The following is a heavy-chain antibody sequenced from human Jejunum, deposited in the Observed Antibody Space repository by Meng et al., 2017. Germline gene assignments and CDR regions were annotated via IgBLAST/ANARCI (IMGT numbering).Heavy chain of an antibody. CDR2: IKQDGSEK. CDR1: GFRFSSHW. V-gene: IGHV3-7*01. Sequence: GESLKISCAVSGFRFSSHWMSWVRQAPGKGLEWLANIKQDGSEKNYVDSMRGRITISRDNANNSLYLQMDSLRAEDTAVYYCVREGSTWYRSVGGTWYFDHWGQGMLVTVSS. D-gene: IGHD6-13*01. J-gene: IGHJ4*02. CDR3: VREGSTWYRSVGGTWYFDH.